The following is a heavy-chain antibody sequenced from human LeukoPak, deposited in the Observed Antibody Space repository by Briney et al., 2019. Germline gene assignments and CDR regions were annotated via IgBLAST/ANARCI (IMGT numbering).Heavy chain of an antibody. D-gene: IGHD2-8*02. CDR2: IKSNQDGGIT. J-gene: IGHJ4*02. V-gene: IGHV3-15*01. Sequence: PGGSLRLSRTISGYFFPNAWLNWVRQAPGRGLEWVGRIKSNQDGGITDYAAPVQDRFTISRDDSKNTMYLQMNNLKTEDTAVYYCTTDRKWCTCNRGQGTLVTVSS. CDR1: GYFFPNAW. CDR3: TTDRKWCTCN.